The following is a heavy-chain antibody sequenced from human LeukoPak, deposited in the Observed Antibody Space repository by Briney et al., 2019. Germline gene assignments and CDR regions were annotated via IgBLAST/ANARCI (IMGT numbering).Heavy chain of an antibody. Sequence: GASVKVSCKASGYTFTGYYMHWVRQAPGQGLEWMGWINPNSGGTNHAQKFQGRVTMTRDTSISTAYMELSRLRSDDTAVYYCARGAGATRSFYYYGMDVWGQGTTVTVSS. V-gene: IGHV1-2*02. CDR1: GYTFTGYY. CDR2: INPNSGGT. CDR3: ARGAGATRSFYYYGMDV. D-gene: IGHD1-26*01. J-gene: IGHJ6*02.